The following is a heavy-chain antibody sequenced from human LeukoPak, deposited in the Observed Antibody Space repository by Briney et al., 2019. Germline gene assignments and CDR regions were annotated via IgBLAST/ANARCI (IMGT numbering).Heavy chain of an antibody. CDR1: GGSFSGYY. V-gene: IGHV4-34*01. CDR2: INHSGST. CDR3: ARGGGNLLPYFDPKYYYYMDV. J-gene: IGHJ6*03. D-gene: IGHD3-9*01. Sequence: SETLSLTCAVYGGSFSGYYWSWIRQPPEKGLEWVGEINHSGSTNSNPSLKSRVTVSVDTSKNQFSLRLSSVTAADTAVYYCARGGGNLLPYFDPKYYYYMDVWGKGTTVTVSS.